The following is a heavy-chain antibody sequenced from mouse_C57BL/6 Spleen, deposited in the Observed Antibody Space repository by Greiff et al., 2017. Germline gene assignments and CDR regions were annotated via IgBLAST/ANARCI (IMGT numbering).Heavy chain of an antibody. CDR3: SRARVRVYAMDY. CDR2: INPNNGGT. Sequence: EVQLQQSGPELVKPGASVKISCKASGYTFTDYYMNWVKQSHGKSLEWIGDINPNNGGTSYNQKFKGKTTLTVDKSSSTAYMELRSLTSEDSAVYYCSRARVRVYAMDYWGQGTSVTVSS. CDR1: GYTFTDYY. V-gene: IGHV1-26*01. D-gene: IGHD3-1*01. J-gene: IGHJ4*01.